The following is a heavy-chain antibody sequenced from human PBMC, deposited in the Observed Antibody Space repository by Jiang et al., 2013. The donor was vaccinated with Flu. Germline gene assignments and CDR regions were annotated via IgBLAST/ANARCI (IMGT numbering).Heavy chain of an antibody. Sequence: ETLSLTCAVSGGSISPYHWSWIRQPPGKRLEWIGYIYHDGATKYNSALESRVTFSVDTSKNQFSLRLSSVTAADTAVYYCARENDFNGYNFDYWGQGTLVTVS. V-gene: IGHV4-59*01. CDR3: ARENDFNGYNFDY. CDR2: IYHDGAT. D-gene: IGHD3-22*01. CDR1: GGSISPYH. J-gene: IGHJ4*02.